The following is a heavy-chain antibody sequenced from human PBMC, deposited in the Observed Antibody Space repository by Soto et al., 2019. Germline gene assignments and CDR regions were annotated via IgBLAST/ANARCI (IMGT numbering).Heavy chain of an antibody. CDR1: GGSLDTYY. Sequence: QVQLQESGPRLVKPSETLSLTCTVSGGSLDTYYWTWIRQPPGKGLEWIGYIYSSGSTNYNPSLKSRVTMSVDMSKNQFSLRLSSVTAADTAVYYCARARYNWNYWGQGALVTVSS. D-gene: IGHD1-20*01. CDR3: ARARYNWNY. V-gene: IGHV4-59*01. CDR2: IYSSGST. J-gene: IGHJ4*02.